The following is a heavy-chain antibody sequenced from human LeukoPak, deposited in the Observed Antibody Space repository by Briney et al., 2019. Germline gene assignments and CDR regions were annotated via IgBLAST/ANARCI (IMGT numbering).Heavy chain of an antibody. CDR1: GASLSGSTYY. Sequence: RTSETLSLTCTVSGASLSGSTYYWGFIRQPPGKGLEWIGSIYYIGTAFYSPSLESRVALSVDTSINQLSLKLSSVTAADTAVYYCARRGPPLWFGELFDYWGQGTLVTVSS. V-gene: IGHV4-39*01. CDR3: ARRGPPLWFGELFDY. J-gene: IGHJ4*02. CDR2: IYYIGTA. D-gene: IGHD3-10*01.